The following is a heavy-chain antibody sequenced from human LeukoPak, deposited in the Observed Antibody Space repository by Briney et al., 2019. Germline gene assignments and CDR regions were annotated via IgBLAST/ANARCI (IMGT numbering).Heavy chain of an antibody. CDR1: GGSFSGYY. Sequence: PSETLSLTYAVYGGSFSGYYWSWIRQPPGKGLEWIGEINHSGSTNYNPSLKSRVTISVDTSKNHFSLKLRSVTAADTAVYYCARRWLRYNWFDPWGQGTLVTVSS. CDR2: INHSGST. J-gene: IGHJ5*02. CDR3: ARRWLRYNWFDP. D-gene: IGHD5-12*01. V-gene: IGHV4-34*01.